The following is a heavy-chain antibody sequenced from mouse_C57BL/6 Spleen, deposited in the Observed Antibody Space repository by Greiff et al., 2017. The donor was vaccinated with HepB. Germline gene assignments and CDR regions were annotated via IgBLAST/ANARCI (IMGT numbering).Heavy chain of an antibody. CDR3: ARAYGYDGWYFDV. D-gene: IGHD2-2*01. CDR1: EYEFPSHD. J-gene: IGHJ1*03. V-gene: IGHV5-2*01. Sequence: DVKLVESGGGLVQPGESLKLSCESNEYEFPSHDMSWVRKTPEKRLELVAAINSDGGSTYYPDTMERRFIISRDNTKKTLYLQMSSLRSEDTALYYCARAYGYDGWYFDVWGTGTTVTVSS. CDR2: INSDGGST.